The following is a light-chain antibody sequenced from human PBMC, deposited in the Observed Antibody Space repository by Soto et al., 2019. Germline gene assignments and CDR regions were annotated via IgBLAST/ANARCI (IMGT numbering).Light chain of an antibody. CDR1: SSDVGGYNY. J-gene: IGLJ2*01. CDR2: DVS. Sequence: QSALTQPASVSGSPGQSITISCTGTSSDVGGYNYVSWYQQHPGKAPKLMIYDVSNRPSGVSNRFSGSKSGNPASLTISGLQAEDEADYYCSSYTSSSTLVFGGATKLTVL. CDR3: SSYTSSSTLV. V-gene: IGLV2-14*01.